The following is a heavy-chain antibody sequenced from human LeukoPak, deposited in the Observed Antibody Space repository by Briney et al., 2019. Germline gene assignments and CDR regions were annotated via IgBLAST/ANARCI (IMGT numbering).Heavy chain of an antibody. CDR1: GGTFSSYA. J-gene: IGHJ5*02. CDR2: IIPILGIA. CDR3: ASLGYCSGGSCYGFDP. Sequence: SVKVSCKASGGTFSSYAISWVRQAPGQGLEWMGRIIPILGIANYAQKFQGRVTITADKSTSTAYMELSSLRSEDTAVYYCASLGYCSGGSCYGFDPWGQGTLVTVSS. V-gene: IGHV1-69*04. D-gene: IGHD2-15*01.